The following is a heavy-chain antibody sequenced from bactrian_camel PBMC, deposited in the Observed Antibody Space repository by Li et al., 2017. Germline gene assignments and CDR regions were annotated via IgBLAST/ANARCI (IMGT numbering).Heavy chain of an antibody. Sequence: HVQLVESGGGSVQAGGSLRLSCAPSGLSVSDSSMAWFRQSPGNECEFVSAILTHGAAYYADAVKGRFTISHDSAENTMYLQMNDLKPEDTAMYYCAAVRGADYSLSTACSRGQGTQVTVS. CDR2: ILTHGAA. V-gene: IGHV3S55*01. CDR1: GLSVSDSS. J-gene: IGHJ4*01. CDR3: AAVRGADYSLSTACS. D-gene: IGHD4*01.